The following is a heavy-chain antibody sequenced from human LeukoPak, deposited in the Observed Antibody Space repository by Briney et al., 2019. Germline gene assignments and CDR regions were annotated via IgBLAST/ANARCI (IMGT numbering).Heavy chain of an antibody. V-gene: IGHV4-39*02. Sequence: SETLSLTCTVSGGSISSRNYYWGWVRQSPGKGLEWIGSIYYSGNTYYNPSLRSRVTVSKDTSKNYFSLELSSVTAADTAVYYCASSNNYVWFDPWGQGALVTVSS. CDR2: IYYSGNT. CDR3: ASSNNYVWFDP. CDR1: GGSISSRNYY. D-gene: IGHD4-11*01. J-gene: IGHJ5*02.